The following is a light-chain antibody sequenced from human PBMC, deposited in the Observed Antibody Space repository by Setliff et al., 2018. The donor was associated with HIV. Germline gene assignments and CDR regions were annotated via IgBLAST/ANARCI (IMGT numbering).Light chain of an antibody. J-gene: IGLJ1*01. CDR2: DNT. Sequence: QSALTQPASVSGSPGQSITISCTGTSSDIGGYNFVSWYQQYPGEAPKLIISDNTKRPSGVSDRFSASKSGNTASLTISGLRAEDEADYYCCSYTSSSTYVFGLGTKVTVL. CDR1: SSDIGGYNF. CDR3: CSYTSSSTYV. V-gene: IGLV2-14*03.